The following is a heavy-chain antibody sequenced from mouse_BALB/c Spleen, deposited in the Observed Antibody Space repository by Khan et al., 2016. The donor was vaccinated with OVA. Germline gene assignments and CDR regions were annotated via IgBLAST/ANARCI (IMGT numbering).Heavy chain of an antibody. CDR2: ILPGSGST. Sequence: QVQLQQSGTELMKPGASVKISCKASGYKFSNYWIEWVKQRPGHGLEWIGEILPGSGSTKYNDKFKGKATFTADTSSNTAFMQLSSLTSEDSAVYYCARYYYGDCAQGTLVTVSA. V-gene: IGHV1-9*01. D-gene: IGHD2-13*01. CDR1: GYKFSNYW. J-gene: IGHJ3*01. CDR3: ARYYYGD.